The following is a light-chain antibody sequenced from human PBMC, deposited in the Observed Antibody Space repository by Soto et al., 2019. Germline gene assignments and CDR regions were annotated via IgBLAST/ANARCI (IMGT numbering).Light chain of an antibody. V-gene: IGKV3-20*01. CDR3: QLYGSPGWT. J-gene: IGKJ1*01. CDR1: QSVSSSY. CDR2: GAS. Sequence: EIVLTQSPATLSLSPGERATLSCRASQSVSSSYLAWYQQKPGQAPRLLIYGASSRATGFPDRFRGSGSGTDFTLTISRLESEDFAVYYCQLYGSPGWTFGQGTKVEIK.